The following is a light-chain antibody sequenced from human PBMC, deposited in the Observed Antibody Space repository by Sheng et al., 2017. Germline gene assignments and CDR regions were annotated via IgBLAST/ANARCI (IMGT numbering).Light chain of an antibody. CDR1: SSDVGGYNY. CDR3: QSYDSRLSGWM. V-gene: IGLV2-8*01. CDR2: EVS. J-gene: IGLJ3*02. Sequence: QSALTQPPSASGSPGQSVTISCTGTSSDVGGYNYVSWYQQHPGKAPRLMIYEVSKRPSGVPDRFSGSKSGNTASLTVSGLQAEDEADYYCQSYDSRLSGWMFGGGTKLTVL.